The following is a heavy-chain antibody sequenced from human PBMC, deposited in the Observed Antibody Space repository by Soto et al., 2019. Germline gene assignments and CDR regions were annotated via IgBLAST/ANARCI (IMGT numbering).Heavy chain of an antibody. J-gene: IGHJ4*02. CDR1: GFTFSSYA. D-gene: IGHD2-2*01. V-gene: IGHV3-23*01. Sequence: GGSLRLSCAASGFTFSSYAMSWVRQAPGKGLEWVSAISGSGGSTYYADSVKGRFTISRDNSKSTLYLQMNSLRAEDTAVYYCAREYQLQKGAYYFDYWGQGTLVTVSS. CDR3: AREYQLQKGAYYFDY. CDR2: ISGSGGST.